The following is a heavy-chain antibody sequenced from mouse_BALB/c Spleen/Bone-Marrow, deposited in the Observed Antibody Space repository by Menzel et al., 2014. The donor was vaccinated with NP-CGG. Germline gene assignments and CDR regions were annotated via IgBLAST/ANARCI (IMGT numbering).Heavy chain of an antibody. D-gene: IGHD1-2*01. Sequence: VQLQQSAAELARPGASVKMSCKASGYTFTSYTMHWVKQRPGQGLEWIGYINPSSGYTEYNQKFKDKTTLTADKSSSTAYMQLSSLTSEDSAVYYCARWYYGYVGFAYWGKGTLVTVSA. V-gene: IGHV1-4*02. CDR2: INPSSGYT. CDR1: GYTFTSYT. CDR3: ARWYYGYVGFAY. J-gene: IGHJ3*01.